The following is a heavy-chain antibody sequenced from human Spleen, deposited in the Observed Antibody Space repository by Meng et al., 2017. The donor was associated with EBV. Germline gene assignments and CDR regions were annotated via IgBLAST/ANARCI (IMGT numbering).Heavy chain of an antibody. D-gene: IGHD3-10*01. J-gene: IGHJ4*02. CDR1: GGTFRSDA. CDR2: LIPKSDAP. CDR3: ASESGRGFTPDY. V-gene: IGHV1-69*01. Sequence: VESGVEGNKAGSSGKVSCKTAGGTFRSDAVSWVRQAPGQGLEWMGGLIPKSDAPYYAQKFQDRVTITADESTSTHYMDLSGLRSEDTAVYYCASESGRGFTPDYWGQGTLVTVSS.